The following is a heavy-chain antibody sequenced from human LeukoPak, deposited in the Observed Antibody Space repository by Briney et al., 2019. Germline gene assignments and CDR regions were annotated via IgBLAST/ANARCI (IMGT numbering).Heavy chain of an antibody. J-gene: IGHJ4*02. CDR3: ARDRGSGWEPFDS. D-gene: IGHD6-19*01. Sequence: SETLSLTCTVSGGSISRYYWSWIRQPPGKGLEWVGYIFYNGITNYNPSLASRVSISIDTSKNQFSLRLRSVTAADTATYYCARDRGSGWEPFDSWGQGTLVTVSS. CDR1: GGSISRYY. V-gene: IGHV4-59*01. CDR2: IFYNGIT.